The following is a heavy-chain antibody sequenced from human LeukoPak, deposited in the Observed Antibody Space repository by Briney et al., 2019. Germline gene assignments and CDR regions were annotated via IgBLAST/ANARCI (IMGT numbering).Heavy chain of an antibody. CDR1: GGSISSSSYY. D-gene: IGHD4-17*01. J-gene: IGHJ4*02. CDR3: ARGGYGDYVEGYYFDY. CDR2: IYYSGST. Sequence: SETLSLTCTVSGGSISSSSYYWGWIRQPPGKGLEWIGSIYYSGSTYYNPSLKSRVTISVDTSKNQFSLKLSSVTAADTAVYYCARGGYGDYVEGYYFDYWGQGTLVTVSS. V-gene: IGHV4-39*01.